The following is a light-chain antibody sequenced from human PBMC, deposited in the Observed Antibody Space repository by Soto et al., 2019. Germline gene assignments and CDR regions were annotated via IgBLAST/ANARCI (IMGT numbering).Light chain of an antibody. CDR1: SSDVGGYNY. J-gene: IGLJ1*01. Sequence: QSVLTQPRSVSGSPGQSVTISCTGASSDVGGYNYVSWYQQHPGKAPKLMIYDVSKRPSGVPDRFSGSKSGNTASLTISGLQAEDEADYYCCSYAGSYTFSYVFXTGTKVTVL. V-gene: IGLV2-11*01. CDR3: CSYAGSYTFSYV. CDR2: DVS.